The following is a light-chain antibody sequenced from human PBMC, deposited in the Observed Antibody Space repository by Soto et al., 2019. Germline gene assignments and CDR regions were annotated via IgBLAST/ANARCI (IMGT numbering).Light chain of an antibody. Sequence: DIQMTQSPSSLSASVGDRVTITCRASQDLDRWLAWYQQKPGEAPKVLIFAASSLQSGLPSRFSGGGSGTDFSLTISSLQPEDFATYYCQQGYSIHALTFGGGTKVELK. V-gene: IGKV1-12*01. CDR3: QQGYSIHALT. CDR1: QDLDRW. J-gene: IGKJ4*01. CDR2: AAS.